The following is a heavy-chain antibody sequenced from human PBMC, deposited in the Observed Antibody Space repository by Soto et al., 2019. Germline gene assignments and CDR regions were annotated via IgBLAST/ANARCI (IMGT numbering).Heavy chain of an antibody. CDR3: ARDKEVLLTNYGMAV. J-gene: IGHJ6*02. Sequence: GGSLRLSCTAPRFTFGSYWMHWVRQAPGKGLVWVSDINVDGTETWYADSVKGRFTISRDNDKKTLYLHMTGLRVDDTGVYYCARDKEVLLTNYGMAVWGQGTKVPVSS. V-gene: IGHV3-74*01. CDR1: RFTFGSYW. CDR2: INVDGTET.